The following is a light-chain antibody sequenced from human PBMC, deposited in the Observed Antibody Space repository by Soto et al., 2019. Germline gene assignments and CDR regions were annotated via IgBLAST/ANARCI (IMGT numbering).Light chain of an antibody. J-gene: IGLJ1*01. CDR1: SRDFGSYKF. Sequence: QSVLTQPASVSGSPGQSVTHSSTGTSRDFGSYKFVSWYQHHQGKVAQVIVYETRKPPSGGCDRFAASKSGNTPSLTISGLQAEDDADYDCISFTSTNTNVYGSGAKVTAL. CDR3: ISFTSTNTNV. V-gene: IGLV2-23*01. CDR2: ETR.